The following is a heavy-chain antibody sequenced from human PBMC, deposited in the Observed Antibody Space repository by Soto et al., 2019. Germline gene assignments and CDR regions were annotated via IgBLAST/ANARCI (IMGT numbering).Heavy chain of an antibody. V-gene: IGHV3-33*08. D-gene: IGHD2-21*01. CDR1: GITFSNFG. CDR2: IWYEGNNK. CDR3: ARGLHSLFDY. J-gene: IGHJ4*02. Sequence: QVQLVESGGGVVQPWGSLRLSWSASGITFSNFGNHWVRQAPGKGLEGVAVIWYEGNNKYYADPVKGRITISRDNSNNTLYVQMTSLRAEDTAVYYCARGLHSLFDYWGQGTLVTVSS.